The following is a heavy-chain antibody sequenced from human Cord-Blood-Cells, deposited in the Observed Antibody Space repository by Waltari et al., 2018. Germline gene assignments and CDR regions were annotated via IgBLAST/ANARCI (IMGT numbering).Heavy chain of an antibody. Sequence: QVQLVQSGAEVKKPGSSVKVSCKASGGTFSSYAISWVRQAPGQGLEWMGGIIPIFGTANYAQKFQGRVTITADKSTSTAYMELSSLRSEDTAVYYCASVPNSGSYYYYGMDVWGQGTTVTVSS. D-gene: IGHD1-26*01. CDR3: ASVPNSGSYYYYGMDV. CDR1: GGTFSSYA. J-gene: IGHJ6*02. CDR2: IIPIFGTA. V-gene: IGHV1-69*06.